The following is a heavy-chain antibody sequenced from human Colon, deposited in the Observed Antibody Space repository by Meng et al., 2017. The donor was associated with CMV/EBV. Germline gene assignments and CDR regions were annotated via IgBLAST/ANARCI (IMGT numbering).Heavy chain of an antibody. Sequence: GSLRLSCAVSGASFSDYYWNWIRQSPGKGLEWIGQISHSGNTYYNPSLKSRVSISVDTSKNQFSLKLSSMTAADTAVYYCARARVGYCSSTSCYQGGYYYYGMDVWGQGTTVTVSS. J-gene: IGHJ6*02. D-gene: IGHD2-2*01. V-gene: IGHV4-34*01. CDR1: GASFSDYY. CDR2: ISHSGNT. CDR3: ARARVGYCSSTSCYQGGYYYYGMDV.